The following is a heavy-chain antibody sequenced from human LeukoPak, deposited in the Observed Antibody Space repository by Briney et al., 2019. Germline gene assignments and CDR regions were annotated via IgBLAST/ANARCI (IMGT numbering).Heavy chain of an antibody. CDR3: ARDRYCSGGSCYGFDY. D-gene: IGHD2-15*01. CDR2: IIPIFGTA. CDR1: GGTFSSYA. Sequence: SVKVSCKASGGTFSSYAISWVRQAPGQGLEWMGGIIPIFGTANYAQKFQGRVTITADKSTSTAYMELSRLRSEDTAVYYCARDRYCSGGSCYGFDYWGQGTLVTVSS. J-gene: IGHJ4*02. V-gene: IGHV1-69*06.